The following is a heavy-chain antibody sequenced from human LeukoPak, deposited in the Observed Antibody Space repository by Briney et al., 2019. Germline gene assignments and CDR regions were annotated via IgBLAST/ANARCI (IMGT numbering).Heavy chain of an antibody. D-gene: IGHD1-26*01. CDR2: IYYSGTT. CDR3: ARTPLGAHSDY. V-gene: IGHV4-59*01. J-gene: IGHJ4*02. CDR1: RDSISDFY. Sequence: KPSETLSLTCTVSRDSISDFYWSWIRQTPGMGLQWIGYIYYSGTTYYNPSPKSRVTISIDTSKTRFSLNLSSVTAADTAVYYCARTPLGAHSDYWGQGTLVTVSS.